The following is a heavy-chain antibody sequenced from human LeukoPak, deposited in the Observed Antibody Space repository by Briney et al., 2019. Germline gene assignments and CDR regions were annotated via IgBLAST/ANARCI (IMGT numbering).Heavy chain of an antibody. Sequence: SETLSLTCAVYGGSFSGYYWSWIRQPPGKGLEWIGEINHSGSTNYNPSLKSRVTISVDTSKNQFSLKLSSVTAADTAVYYCARHARRTRSWLGGRYNWFDPWGQGTLVTVSS. V-gene: IGHV4-34*01. CDR1: GGSFSGYY. J-gene: IGHJ5*02. CDR2: INHSGST. CDR3: ARHARRTRSWLGGRYNWFDP. D-gene: IGHD3-10*01.